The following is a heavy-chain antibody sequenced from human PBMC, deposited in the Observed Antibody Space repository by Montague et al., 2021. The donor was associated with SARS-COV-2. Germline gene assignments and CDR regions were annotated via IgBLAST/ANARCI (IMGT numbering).Heavy chain of an antibody. CDR1: GFTFTSYA. CDR2: ISFDGTNK. CDR3: ARDQGGYSYNDY. D-gene: IGHD5-18*01. J-gene: IGHJ4*02. Sequence: SLRLSCAASGFTFTSYAMHWVRQAPGKGLEWVAVISFDGTNKYYTDSLKGRFTISRDNSKNTLYLQMHSVRPEDTAVYYCARDQGGYSYNDYWGQGTLVTVSS. V-gene: IGHV3-30-3*01.